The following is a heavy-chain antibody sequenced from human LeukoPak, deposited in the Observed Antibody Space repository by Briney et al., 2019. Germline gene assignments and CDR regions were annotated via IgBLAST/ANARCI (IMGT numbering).Heavy chain of an antibody. Sequence: PSETLSLTCAVYGGSFSGYYWSWIRQPPGKGLEWIGEINHSGSTNYNPSLKSRVTMLIDTSKNQFSLKLSSVTAADTAVYYCARHYCSGGNCYYFDHWGQGTLVTVSS. CDR3: ARHYCSGGNCYYFDH. CDR2: INHSGST. D-gene: IGHD2-15*01. CDR1: GGSFSGYY. J-gene: IGHJ4*02. V-gene: IGHV4-34*01.